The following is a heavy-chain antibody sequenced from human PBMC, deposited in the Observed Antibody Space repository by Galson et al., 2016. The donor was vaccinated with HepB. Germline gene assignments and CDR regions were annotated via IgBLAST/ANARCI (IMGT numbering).Heavy chain of an antibody. CDR2: TYHSGSS. D-gene: IGHD3-10*01. V-gene: IGHV4-34*01. CDR1: GGSFSGYY. CDR3: ARGRLDYYGSGRSKSFDP. Sequence: LSLTCAVHGGSFSGYYWTWIRQPPGKGLEWIGETYHSGSSNYNPSLETRVTISLDTSENHFSLNLTSVTAADTGLYYCARGRLDYYGSGRSKSFDPWGQGTLVTVSS. J-gene: IGHJ5*02.